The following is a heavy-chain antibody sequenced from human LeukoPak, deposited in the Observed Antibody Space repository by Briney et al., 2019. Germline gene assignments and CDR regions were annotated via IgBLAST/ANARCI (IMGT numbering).Heavy chain of an antibody. CDR3: AKAGYSYGTFDY. Sequence: ASVKASCKASGYTFTSYDINWVRQATGQGLEWMGWMNPNSGNTGYAQKFQGRVTITRNTSISTAYMEPSSLRSEDTAVYYCAKAGYSYGTFDYWGQGTLVTVSS. CDR2: MNPNSGNT. CDR1: GYTFTSYD. V-gene: IGHV1-8*03. J-gene: IGHJ4*02. D-gene: IGHD5-18*01.